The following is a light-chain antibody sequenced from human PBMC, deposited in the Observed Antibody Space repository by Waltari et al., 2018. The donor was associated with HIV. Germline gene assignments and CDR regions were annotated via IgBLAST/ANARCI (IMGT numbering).Light chain of an antibody. J-gene: IGLJ2*01. CDR1: SSAVGAYNS. CDR3: SSFTTTSTLL. Sequence: QSALTQPASVSGSPGQSITVSCTGTSSAVGAYNSVSWYQQTPGTAPKLVIYEVSYRPSGISNRFSGSKSGNTASLTISGLQTEDEADYYCSSFTTTSTLLFGGGTKVTVL. V-gene: IGLV2-14*01. CDR2: EVS.